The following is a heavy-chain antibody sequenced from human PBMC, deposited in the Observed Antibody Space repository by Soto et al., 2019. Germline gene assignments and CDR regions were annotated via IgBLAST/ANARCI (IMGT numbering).Heavy chain of an antibody. Sequence: QITLKESGPALVKPTQTLTLTCTFSGFSLTTSGVGVGWIRQPPGKALEWLALIYWDDDKRYCPSLRSRLTISKDTSRNPVVLTMANMAPVDTATYFCAHRLTLNSDWNYGRFDYWGQGALVTVSS. J-gene: IGHJ4*02. CDR2: IYWDDDK. V-gene: IGHV2-5*02. CDR3: AHRLTLNSDWNYGRFDY. CDR1: GFSLTTSGVG. D-gene: IGHD1-7*01.